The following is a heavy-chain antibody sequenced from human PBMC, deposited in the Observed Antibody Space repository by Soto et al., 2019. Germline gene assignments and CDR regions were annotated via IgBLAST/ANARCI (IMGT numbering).Heavy chain of an antibody. CDR2: ISCYNGKT. V-gene: IGHV1-18*01. CDR1: GYSFTAYG. D-gene: IGHD3-3*01. Sequence: QVQVVQSGDEVKETGASVRVSCKTSGYSFTAYGISWVRQAPGQGLEWMGWISCYNGKTKYAQKVQGRVTLTTYTSTSKASMAVRGLRSVDTAIYYCARDAPPPELRFLEGHNYDYNGLDVWGQGTTVTVSS. J-gene: IGHJ6*02. CDR3: ARDAPPPELRFLEGHNYDYNGLDV.